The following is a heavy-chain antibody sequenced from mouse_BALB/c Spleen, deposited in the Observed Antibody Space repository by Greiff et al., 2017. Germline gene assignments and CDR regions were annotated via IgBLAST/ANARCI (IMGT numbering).Heavy chain of an antibody. Sequence: EVKLVESGGGLVQPGGSRKLSCAASGFTFSSFGMHWVRQAPEKGLEWVAYISSGSSTIYYADTVKGRFTISRDNPKNTLFLQMTSLRSEDTAMYYCARRDLLGDAMDYWGQGTSVTVSS. CDR2: ISSGSSTI. D-gene: IGHD3-3*01. CDR1: GFTFSSFG. J-gene: IGHJ4*01. CDR3: ARRDLLGDAMDY. V-gene: IGHV5-17*02.